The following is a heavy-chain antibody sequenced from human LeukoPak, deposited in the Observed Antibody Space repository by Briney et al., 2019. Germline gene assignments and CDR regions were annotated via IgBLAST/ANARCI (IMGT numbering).Heavy chain of an antibody. CDR2: INHSGST. CDR1: GGSFSGYY. V-gene: IGHV4-34*01. CDR3: ARGGGSSGVLV. D-gene: IGHD6-19*01. Sequence: PSETLSLTCAVYGGSFSGYYWSWIRQPPGKGLEWIGEINHSGSTNYNPSLKSRVTISVDTSKNQFSLKLSSVTAADTAVYYCARGGGSSGVLVWGQGTLATVSS. J-gene: IGHJ4*02.